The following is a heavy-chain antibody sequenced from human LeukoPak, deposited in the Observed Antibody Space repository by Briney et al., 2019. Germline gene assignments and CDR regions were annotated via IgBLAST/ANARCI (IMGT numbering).Heavy chain of an antibody. D-gene: IGHD1-26*01. CDR3: ASPWYSGSYYGGGAFGI. CDR1: GYTFTSYA. CDR2: IIPIFGTA. Sequence: SVKVSCKASGYTFTSYAMNWVRQAPGQGLEWMGGIIPIFGTANYAQKFQGRVTITADESTSTAYMELSSLRSEDTAVYYYASPWYSGSYYGGGAFGIWGQGTMVTVSS. J-gene: IGHJ3*02. V-gene: IGHV1-69*13.